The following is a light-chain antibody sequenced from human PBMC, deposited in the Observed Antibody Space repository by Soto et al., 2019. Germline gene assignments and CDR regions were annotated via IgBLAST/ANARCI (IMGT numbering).Light chain of an antibody. CDR3: QQSYRTPHT. J-gene: IGKJ2*01. CDR1: QSVSSY. CDR2: DAS. Sequence: EIVLTQSPATLSLSPGERATLSCRASQSVSSYLGWYQQKPGQAPRLLIYDASNRATGIPARFSGSGSGTDFTLTISSLEPEDFATYYCQQSYRTPHTFGQGTKLETK. V-gene: IGKV3-11*01.